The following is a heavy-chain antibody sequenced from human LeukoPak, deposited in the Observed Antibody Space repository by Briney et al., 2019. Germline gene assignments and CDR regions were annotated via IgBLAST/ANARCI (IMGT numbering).Heavy chain of an antibody. CDR1: GFSFRAYE. Sequence: PGESLRLSCAASGFSFRAYEMTWVRQAPGKGLEWVSHISTSGSTISYADSVKGRFTISRDNTKNSLYLQMNSLRAEDTAVYYCARGGSYFVHWGQGTLVTVSS. CDR3: ARGGSYFVH. J-gene: IGHJ4*02. CDR2: ISTSGSTI. V-gene: IGHV3-48*03. D-gene: IGHD3-16*01.